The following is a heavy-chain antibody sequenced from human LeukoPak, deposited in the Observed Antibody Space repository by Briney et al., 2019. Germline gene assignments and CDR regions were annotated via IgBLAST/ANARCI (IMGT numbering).Heavy chain of an antibody. J-gene: IGHJ6*03. CDR3: AKRPGIAAAGTYYYYYMDV. D-gene: IGHD6-13*01. V-gene: IGHV3-23*01. CDR1: GFTFSSYG. CDR2: ISGSGGST. Sequence: GGSLRLSCAASGFTFSSYGVSWVRQAPGKGLEWVSAISGSGGSTYYADSVKGRFTISRDNSKNTLYLQMNSLRAEDTAVYYCAKRPGIAAAGTYYYYYMDVWGKGTTVTVSS.